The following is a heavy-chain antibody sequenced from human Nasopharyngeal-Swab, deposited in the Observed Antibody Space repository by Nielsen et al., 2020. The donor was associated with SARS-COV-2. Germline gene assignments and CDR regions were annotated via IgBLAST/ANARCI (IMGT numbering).Heavy chain of an antibody. CDR3: ARGSPRSGMDV. CDR2: INHSGST. Sequence: SETLSLTCTVSGGSVSSGSYYWSWIRQPPGKGLEWIGEINHSGSTNYNPSLKSRVTISVDTSKNQFSLKLSSVTAADTAVYYCARGSPRSGMDVWGQGTTVTVSS. V-gene: IGHV4-39*07. J-gene: IGHJ6*02. D-gene: IGHD6-6*01. CDR1: GGSVSSGSYY.